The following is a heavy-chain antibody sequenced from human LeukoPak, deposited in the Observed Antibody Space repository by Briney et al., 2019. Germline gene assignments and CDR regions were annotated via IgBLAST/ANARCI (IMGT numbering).Heavy chain of an antibody. D-gene: IGHD6-13*01. Sequence: GASVKVSCKASGGTFSSYAISWVRQAPGQGLEWMGGIIPIFGTANYAQKFQGRVTMTRDTSTSTVYMELSSLRSEDTAVYYCARDDALVAAAVDYWGQGTLVTVSS. CDR3: ARDDALVAAAVDY. J-gene: IGHJ4*02. V-gene: IGHV1-69*05. CDR2: IIPIFGTA. CDR1: GGTFSSYA.